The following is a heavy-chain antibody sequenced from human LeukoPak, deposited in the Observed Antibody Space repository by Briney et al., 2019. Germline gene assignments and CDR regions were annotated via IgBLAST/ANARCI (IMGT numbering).Heavy chain of an antibody. CDR3: ARDGSGSDFSLDY. D-gene: IGHD3-10*01. CDR1: GFTLRHYY. V-gene: IGHV3-7*04. CDR2: IRPDGSDI. J-gene: IGHJ4*02. Sequence: WESLRLSCVASGFTLRHYYMSWVRQAPGKGLEWVADIRPDGSDIYNVDSVRGRFTISRDKTKNSLFLQMNSLKDEDTAVYYCARDGSGSDFSLDYWGPGTLVTVSS.